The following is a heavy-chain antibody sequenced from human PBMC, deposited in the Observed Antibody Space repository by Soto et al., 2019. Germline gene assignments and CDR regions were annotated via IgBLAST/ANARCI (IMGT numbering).Heavy chain of an antibody. V-gene: IGHV4-39*01. CDR1: GGSIISSSYY. J-gene: IGHJ6*03. Sequence: SETLSLTCTVSGGSIISSSYYWGWIRQPPGKGLEWIGSIYYSGSTYYNPSLKSRVTISVDTSKNQFSLKLSSVTAADTAVYYCASSNCSSTSCPSSYYYMDVWGRGTTVTVSS. D-gene: IGHD2-2*01. CDR3: ASSNCSSTSCPSSYYYMDV. CDR2: IYYSGST.